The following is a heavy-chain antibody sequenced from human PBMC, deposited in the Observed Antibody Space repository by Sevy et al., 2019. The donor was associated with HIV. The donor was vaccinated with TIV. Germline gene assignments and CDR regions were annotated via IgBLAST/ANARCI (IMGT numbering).Heavy chain of an antibody. J-gene: IGHJ6*02. V-gene: IGHV3-21*01. CDR2: ISSSSSYI. CDR3: AREEWQLDRSGYYYYYYGMDV. D-gene: IGHD1-26*01. CDR1: GFTFSSYS. Sequence: GGSLRLSCAASGFTFSSYSMNWVRQAPGKGLEWVSSISSSSSYIYYANSVKGRFTISRDNAKNSLYLQMKSLRAEDTEVYYCAREEWQLDRSGYYYYYYGMDVWGQGTTVTVSS.